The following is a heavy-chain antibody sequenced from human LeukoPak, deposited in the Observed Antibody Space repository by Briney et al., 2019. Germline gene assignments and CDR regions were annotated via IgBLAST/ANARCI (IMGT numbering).Heavy chain of an antibody. Sequence: SETLSLTCTVSGGSISSNSYYWGWIRQPPGKGLEWIGSIYYSGSTYYNPSPKSRVTMSVDTSKNQFSLKLSSVTAADTAVYYCARDRSNHGIGGYYYYMDVWGKGTTVTVSS. D-gene: IGHD1-26*01. CDR3: ARDRSNHGIGGYYYYMDV. CDR1: GGSISSNSYY. CDR2: IYYSGST. J-gene: IGHJ6*03. V-gene: IGHV4-39*07.